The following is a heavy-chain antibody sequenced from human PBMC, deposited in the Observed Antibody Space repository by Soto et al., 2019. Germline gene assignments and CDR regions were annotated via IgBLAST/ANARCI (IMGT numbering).Heavy chain of an antibody. Sequence: PSETLSLTCTVSGGSISSGDYYWSWIRQPPGKGLEWIGYIYYSGSTYYNPSLKSRVTISVDTSKNQFSLKLSSVTAADTAVYYCAREGRCSSTSCPIDYWGQETLVTVSS. J-gene: IGHJ4*02. CDR1: GGSISSGDYY. D-gene: IGHD2-2*01. CDR3: AREGRCSSTSCPIDY. CDR2: IYYSGST. V-gene: IGHV4-30-4*01.